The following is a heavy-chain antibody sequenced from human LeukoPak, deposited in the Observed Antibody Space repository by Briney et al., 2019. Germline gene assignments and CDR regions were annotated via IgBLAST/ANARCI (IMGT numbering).Heavy chain of an antibody. CDR1: GGTFSSST. J-gene: IGHJ4*02. D-gene: IGHD3-10*01. Sequence: SVKVSCKASGGTFSSSTFGWVRQAPGQGLEWMGGIIPIFTTANYAQRFQGRVTITADESTSTAYMELSRLRSEDTVVYYCAREVEYYGSGSYWGVLDYWGQGSLVTVSS. V-gene: IGHV1-69*13. CDR2: IIPIFTTA. CDR3: AREVEYYGSGSYWGVLDY.